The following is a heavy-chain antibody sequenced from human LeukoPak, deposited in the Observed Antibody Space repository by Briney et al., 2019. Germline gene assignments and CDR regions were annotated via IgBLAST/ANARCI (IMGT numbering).Heavy chain of an antibody. V-gene: IGHV4-61*02. CDR1: GGSISSGSYY. Sequence: SQTLSLTCTVSGGSISSGSYYWSWIRQPAGKGLEWSGRIYTSGSTNYNPSLKSRVTISVDTSKNQFSLKLSSVTAADTAVYYCASSEMATIWYFDLWGRGTLVTVSS. J-gene: IGHJ2*01. CDR3: ASSEMATIWYFDL. D-gene: IGHD5-24*01. CDR2: IYTSGST.